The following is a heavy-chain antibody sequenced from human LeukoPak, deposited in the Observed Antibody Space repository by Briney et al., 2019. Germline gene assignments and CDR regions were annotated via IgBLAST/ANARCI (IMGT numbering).Heavy chain of an antibody. CDR3: ASAFSSGSYTLDDY. V-gene: IGHV3-21*01. D-gene: IGHD1-26*01. Sequence: KTGGSLRLSCAASGFTFSSYSMNWVRQAPGKGLEGVSSISSSSSYIYYADSVKGRFTISRDNAKNSLYLQMNSLRAEDTAVYYCASAFSSGSYTLDDYWGQGTLVTVSS. CDR2: ISSSSSYI. J-gene: IGHJ4*02. CDR1: GFTFSSYS.